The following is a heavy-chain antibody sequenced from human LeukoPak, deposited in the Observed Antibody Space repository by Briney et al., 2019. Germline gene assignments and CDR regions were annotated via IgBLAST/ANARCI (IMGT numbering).Heavy chain of an antibody. Sequence: GASVKVSCKASGHTFTDYYWHWVRQAPGQGLERMGWINPNSGGTNYAQKFQGRVTMTRDTSVSTAYMELSGLTSDDTAVYYCARDGYTYGQVDYWGQGTQVTVSS. CDR1: GHTFTDYY. V-gene: IGHV1-2*02. CDR3: ARDGYTYGQVDY. D-gene: IGHD5-18*01. J-gene: IGHJ4*02. CDR2: INPNSGGT.